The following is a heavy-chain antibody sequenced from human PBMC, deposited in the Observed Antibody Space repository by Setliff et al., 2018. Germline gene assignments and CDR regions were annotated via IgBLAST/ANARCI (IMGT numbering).Heavy chain of an antibody. D-gene: IGHD6-25*01. CDR3: AGAGLAAAGRKGVFDH. Sequence: GASVKVSCKTSGYTFNDYGIAWVRQAPGQGLEWMGTINTGGGSASLVDQFQGRVTMTRDTSTGTVYMELNSLTSVDTAVYYCAGAGLAAAGRKGVFDHWGQGTLVTVSS. J-gene: IGHJ4*02. V-gene: IGHV1-46*02. CDR1: GYTFNDYG. CDR2: INTGGGSA.